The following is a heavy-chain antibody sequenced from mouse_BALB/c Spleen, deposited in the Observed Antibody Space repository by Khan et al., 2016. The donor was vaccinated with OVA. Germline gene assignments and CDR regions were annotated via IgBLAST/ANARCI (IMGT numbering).Heavy chain of an antibody. CDR2: ISYSGNT. D-gene: IGHD1-1*01. Sequence: EVQLQESGPGLVQPSQSLSLTCPVTGYSITTNYAWNWIRQFPGNQLGWMGFISYSGNTNYNPSLNSRISITRDTSKNQFFMQLKSVTTEDTARYYCARIYGGDFDYWGQGTTLTVSS. V-gene: IGHV3-2*02. J-gene: IGHJ2*01. CDR1: GYSITTNYA. CDR3: ARIYGGDFDY.